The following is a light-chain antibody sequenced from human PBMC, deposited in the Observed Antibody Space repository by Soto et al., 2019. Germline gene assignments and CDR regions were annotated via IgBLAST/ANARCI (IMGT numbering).Light chain of an antibody. Sequence: QSALTQPASVSGSPGQSITISCTGTSSDVGGYNYVSWYQQHPGKAPKLMIYDVSNRPSGVSNRFSGSKSGNTASLTISGLQAEDEADYSCSSYTGSILFGERTKLTVL. CDR1: SSDVGGYNY. V-gene: IGLV2-14*01. CDR2: DVS. J-gene: IGLJ2*01. CDR3: SSYTGSIL.